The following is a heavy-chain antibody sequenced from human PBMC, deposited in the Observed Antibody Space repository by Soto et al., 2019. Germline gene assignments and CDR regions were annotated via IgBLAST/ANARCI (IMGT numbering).Heavy chain of an antibody. CDR2: IYPEDSDT. D-gene: IGHD3-10*01. V-gene: IGHV5-51*01. J-gene: IGHJ3*02. CDR1: GYTYPSYW. Sequence: GESLKISCKGFGYTYPSYWIGWVRQMPGKGLEWMGIIYPEDSDTRYSPSFQGQVTISADKSISTAYLQWSSLKASDTAMYYCARRILLWSVRDAFAIWGQGTMVTVAS. CDR3: ARRILLWSVRDAFAI.